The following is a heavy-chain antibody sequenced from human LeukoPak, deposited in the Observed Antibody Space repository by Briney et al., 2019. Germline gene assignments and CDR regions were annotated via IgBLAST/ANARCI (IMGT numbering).Heavy chain of an antibody. D-gene: IGHD2-2*01. CDR1: GYTFTGYY. CDR2: INPNSGGT. V-gene: IGHV1-2*02. Sequence: ASVKVSCKASGYTFTGYYTHWVRQAPGQGLEWMGWINPNSGGTNYAQKFQGRVTMTRDTSISTAYMELSRLRSDDTAVYYCARRASYCSSTSCYYPFDYWGQGTLVTVSS. J-gene: IGHJ4*02. CDR3: ARRASYCSSTSCYYPFDY.